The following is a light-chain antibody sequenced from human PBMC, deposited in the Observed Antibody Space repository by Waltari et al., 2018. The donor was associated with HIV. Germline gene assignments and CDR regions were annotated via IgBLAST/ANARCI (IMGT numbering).Light chain of an antibody. J-gene: IGLJ2*01. Sequence: QSALTHPASVSGSPGQSITISCTGSSNDVGGYNYVSWYQQHPGKAPRLMIYDVSTRPSGVSDRFSGSKSGDTASLTISGLQPEDEADYYCESYTSTSVWVF. V-gene: IGLV2-14*03. CDR1: SNDVGGYNY. CDR3: ESYTSTSVWV. CDR2: DVS.